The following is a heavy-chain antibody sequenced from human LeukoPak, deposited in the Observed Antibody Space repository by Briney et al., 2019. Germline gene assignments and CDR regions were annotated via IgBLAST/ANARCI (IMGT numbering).Heavy chain of an antibody. CDR2: MIASGGSP. V-gene: IGHV3-23*01. Sequence: QPGGSLRLSCAASGFTFSSYAMSWVRQAPGKGLDWVSAMIASGGSPAYADSVKGRFTISRDNSKNTLYLQMNSLRGEDTAIYYCAKAFGHSSDWRFDHWGQGTLVTVSS. J-gene: IGHJ4*02. CDR1: GFTFSSYA. CDR3: AKAFGHSSDWRFDH. D-gene: IGHD6-19*01.